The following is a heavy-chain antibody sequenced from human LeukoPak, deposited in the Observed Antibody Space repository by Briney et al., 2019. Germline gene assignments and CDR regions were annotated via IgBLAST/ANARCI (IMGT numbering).Heavy chain of an antibody. J-gene: IGHJ4*02. CDR1: GYTFTSYG. Sequence: GASVTVSCTATGYTFTSYGISWVRQAPGQGLEWMGWISSNSDNTNYAQKLHGRVTMTTDTSTSTAYMELRSLRSDDTALYFCARDWGSIKVIADYWGQGTLVTVSS. D-gene: IGHD7-27*01. CDR2: ISSNSDNT. CDR3: ARDWGSIKVIADY. V-gene: IGHV1-18*01.